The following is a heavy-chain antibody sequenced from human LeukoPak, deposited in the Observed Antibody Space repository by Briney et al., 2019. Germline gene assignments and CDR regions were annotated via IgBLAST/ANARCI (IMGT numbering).Heavy chain of an antibody. J-gene: IGHJ6*02. V-gene: IGHV1-2*02. CDR2: INPNSGGT. CDR1: GYTFTGYY. CDR3: AREPLWFGELNYYYGMDV. Sequence: ASVKVSCKASGYTFTGYYMHWVRQAPGQGLEWMGWINPNSGGTNFAQKFQGRVTMTRDTSISTAYMELSRLRSDDTAVYYCAREPLWFGELNYYYGMDVWGQGTTVTVSS. D-gene: IGHD3-10*01.